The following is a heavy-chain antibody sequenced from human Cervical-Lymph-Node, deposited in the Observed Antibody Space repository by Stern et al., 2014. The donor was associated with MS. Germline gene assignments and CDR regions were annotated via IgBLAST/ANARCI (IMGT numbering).Heavy chain of an antibody. CDR1: GFRFDDYA. CDR2: ISWSSGKI. D-gene: IGHD2-15*01. Sequence: QLVESGGDLVQPGRSLRLSCAASGFRFDDYAMYWVRQAPGKCLEWVSGISWSSGKIGYADSVKGRFPISRDNVKNSLFLQMNSLRSEDTASYYCARAIGFCSGGNCEPYYYYGIDVWGQGTRVTVSS. J-gene: IGHJ6*02. CDR3: ARAIGFCSGGNCEPYYYYGIDV. V-gene: IGHV3-9*01.